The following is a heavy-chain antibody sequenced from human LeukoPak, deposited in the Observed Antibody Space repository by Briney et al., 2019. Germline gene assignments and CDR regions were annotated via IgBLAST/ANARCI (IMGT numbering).Heavy chain of an antibody. CDR2: IYTSGST. J-gene: IGHJ5*02. CDR3: ARRYGDYGYGWFDP. V-gene: IGHV4-61*02. CDR1: GGSISSASYY. Sequence: SQTLSLTCTVSGGSISSASYYWSWIRQPAGKGLEWIGRIYTSGSTNYNPSLKSRITISIDTSKNQFSLKLSSVTAADTAVYYCARRYGDYGYGWFDPWGQGTLVTVSS. D-gene: IGHD4-17*01.